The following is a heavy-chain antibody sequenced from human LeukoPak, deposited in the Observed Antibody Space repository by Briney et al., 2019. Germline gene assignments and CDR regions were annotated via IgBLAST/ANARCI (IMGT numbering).Heavy chain of an antibody. Sequence: PSETLSLTCAVYGGSFSGYYWSWVRQAPGKGLEWVSAISGSGGSTYYADSVKGRFTISRDNSKNTLYLQMNSLRAEDTAVYYCAKRGLDWGQGTLVTVSS. D-gene: IGHD3/OR15-3a*01. CDR2: ISGSGGST. J-gene: IGHJ4*02. V-gene: IGHV3-23*01. CDR1: GGSFSGYY. CDR3: AKRGLD.